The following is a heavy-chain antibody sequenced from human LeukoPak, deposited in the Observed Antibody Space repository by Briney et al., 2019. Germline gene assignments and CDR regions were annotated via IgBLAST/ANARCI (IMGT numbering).Heavy chain of an antibody. J-gene: IGHJ3*02. CDR3: ARDPYYYDSSGYSSSHAFDI. CDR1: GGSISSYY. Sequence: PSETLSLTCTVSGGSISSYYWSWIRQPPGKGLEWIGYMYYSGSTNYNPSLKSRVTISVDTSKNQFSLKLSSVTAADTVVYYCARDPYYYDSSGYSSSHAFDIWGQGTMVTVSS. V-gene: IGHV4-59*01. D-gene: IGHD3-22*01. CDR2: MYYSGST.